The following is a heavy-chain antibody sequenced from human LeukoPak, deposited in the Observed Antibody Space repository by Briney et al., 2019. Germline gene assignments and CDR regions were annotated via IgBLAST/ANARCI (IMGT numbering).Heavy chain of an antibody. CDR1: GYTLTELS. Sequence: GASVKVSCKVSGYTLTELSMHWVRQAPGKGLEWVGGCDPEDGETINAQKFQGRVTMTEDTATDTAYMELSSLRSEDTAVYYCARRIAARPNTDYWGQGTLVTVSS. V-gene: IGHV1-24*01. CDR2: CDPEDGET. CDR3: ARRIAARPNTDY. J-gene: IGHJ4*02. D-gene: IGHD6-6*01.